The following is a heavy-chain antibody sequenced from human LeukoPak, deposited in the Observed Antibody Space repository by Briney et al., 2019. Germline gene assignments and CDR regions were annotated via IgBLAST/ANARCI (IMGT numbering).Heavy chain of an antibody. J-gene: IGHJ4*02. CDR3: TKDSGHSSVY. Sequence: GGSLRLSCAASGFSVGINYMSWVRQAPGKGPQWVSIIYSGGTTYYAESVKGRFTISSDNSKNRLLLHMDTLRAEDTAMYYCTKDSGHSSVYWGQGTLVTVSS. V-gene: IGHV3-53*01. CDR2: IYSGGTT. D-gene: IGHD6-25*01. CDR1: GFSVGINY.